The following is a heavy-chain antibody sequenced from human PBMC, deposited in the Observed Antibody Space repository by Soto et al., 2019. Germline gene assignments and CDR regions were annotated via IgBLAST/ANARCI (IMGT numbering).Heavy chain of an antibody. CDR1: GLTFRSYW. Sequence: GGSLRLSCAASGLTFRSYWMHWVRQAPGKGLVWVSRINTDGSVAMYVDSVKGRFTISRDNSKNTLYLQMNSLRAEDTAVYYCARNGDSSDYRGWFDPWGQGTLVTVSS. D-gene: IGHD3-22*01. J-gene: IGHJ5*02. CDR2: INTDGSVA. CDR3: ARNGDSSDYRGWFDP. V-gene: IGHV3-74*03.